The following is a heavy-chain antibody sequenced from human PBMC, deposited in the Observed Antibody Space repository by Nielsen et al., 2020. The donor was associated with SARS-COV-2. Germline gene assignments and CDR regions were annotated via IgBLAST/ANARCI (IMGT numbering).Heavy chain of an antibody. CDR1: GYSFTSYW. CDR3: ARRGSSWYDNWFDP. J-gene: IGHJ5*02. D-gene: IGHD6-13*01. CDR2: IDPSDSYT. Sequence: GESLKISCKGSGYSFTSYWISWVRQMPGKGLEWMGRIDPSDSYTNYSPSFQGHVTISADKSISTAYLQWSSLKASDTAMYYCARRGSSWYDNWFDPWGQEPWSPSPQ. V-gene: IGHV5-10-1*01.